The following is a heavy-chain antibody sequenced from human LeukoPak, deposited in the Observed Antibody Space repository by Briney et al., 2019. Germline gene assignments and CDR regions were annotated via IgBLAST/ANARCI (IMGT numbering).Heavy chain of an antibody. J-gene: IGHJ4*02. CDR2: INHSGST. CDR1: GGSLSGYY. CDR3: AKEGRMSMGIEY. V-gene: IGHV4-34*01. D-gene: IGHD2-21*01. Sequence: SETLSLTCAVYGGSLSGYYWSWIRQPPGKGLEWIGEINHSGSTNYNPSLKSRVTMSVDTSKNQFSLKLRSVTAADTAVYYCAKEGRMSMGIEYWGSGTLVTVSS.